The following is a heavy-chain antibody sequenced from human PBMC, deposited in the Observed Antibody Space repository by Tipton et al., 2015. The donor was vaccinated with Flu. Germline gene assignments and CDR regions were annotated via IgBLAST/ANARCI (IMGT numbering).Heavy chain of an antibody. Sequence: QLVQSGAEMKKPGASVKVSCQASGYTFTAYYMHWVRQVAGQGLQWMGRISPTGDTKYAQKFQGRVTMTRDTSISTAYMELSRLTFDDTAIYYCVRDIFSLEDYWGQGTLVTVSS. CDR3: VRDIFSLEDY. CDR2: ISPTGDT. CDR1: GYTFTAYY. D-gene: IGHD3/OR15-3a*01. J-gene: IGHJ4*02. V-gene: IGHV1-2*06.